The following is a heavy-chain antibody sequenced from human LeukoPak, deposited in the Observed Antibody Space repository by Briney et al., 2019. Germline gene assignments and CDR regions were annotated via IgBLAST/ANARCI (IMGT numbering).Heavy chain of an antibody. J-gene: IGHJ3*02. CDR3: ARVPAYYDILTGYAPWGAFDI. Sequence: SETLSLTCTVSGGSISSGSYYWSWIRQPAGKGLEWIGRIYTSGSTNYNPSLKSRVTISVDTSKNQFSLKLSSVTAADTAVYYCARVPAYYDILTGYAPWGAFDIWGQGTMVTVSS. CDR1: GGSISSGSYY. CDR2: IYTSGST. V-gene: IGHV4-61*02. D-gene: IGHD3-9*01.